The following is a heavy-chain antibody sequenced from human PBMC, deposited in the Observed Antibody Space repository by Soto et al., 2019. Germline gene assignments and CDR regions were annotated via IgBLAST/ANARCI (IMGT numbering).Heavy chain of an antibody. CDR2: INHSGST. J-gene: IGHJ5*02. V-gene: IGHV4-34*01. CDR3: ARGDSSLGLYNWFDP. CDR1: GGSFSGYY. Sequence: NPSETLSLTCAVYGGSFSGYYWSWIRQPPGKGLEWIGEINHSGSTNYNPSLKSRVTISVDTSKNQFSLKLSSVTAADTAVYYCARGDSSLGLYNWFDPWGQGTLVTVSS. D-gene: IGHD6-6*01.